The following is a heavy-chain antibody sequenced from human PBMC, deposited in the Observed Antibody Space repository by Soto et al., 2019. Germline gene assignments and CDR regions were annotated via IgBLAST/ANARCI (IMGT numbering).Heavy chain of an antibody. CDR3: AKDRNTAMENYYYGMDV. J-gene: IGHJ6*02. D-gene: IGHD5-18*01. CDR1: GFTFSSYG. V-gene: IGHV3-30*18. CDR2: ISYDGSNK. Sequence: VHSGGSLRLSCAASGFTFSSYGMHWVRQAPGKGLEWVAVISYDGSNKYYADSVKGRFTISRDNSKNTLYLQMNSLRAEDTAVYYCAKDRNTAMENYYYGMDVWGQGTTVTVSS.